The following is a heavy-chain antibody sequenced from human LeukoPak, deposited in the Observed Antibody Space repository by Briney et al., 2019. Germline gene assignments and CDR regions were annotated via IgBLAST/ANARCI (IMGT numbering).Heavy chain of an antibody. CDR3: ARAGDGYNYKGTFDI. Sequence: SETLSLTCTVSGGSISSYYWSWIRQPPGKGLEWIGYIYYSGSPDYNPSLKSRVTISVDTSKNQFSLKLRSMTAADTAVYYCARAGDGYNYKGTFDIWGQGTMVTVSS. CDR2: IYYSGSP. J-gene: IGHJ3*02. D-gene: IGHD5-24*01. CDR1: GGSISSYY. V-gene: IGHV4-59*01.